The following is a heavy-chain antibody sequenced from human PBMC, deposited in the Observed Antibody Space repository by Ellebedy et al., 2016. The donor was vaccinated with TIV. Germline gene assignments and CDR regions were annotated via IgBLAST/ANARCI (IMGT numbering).Heavy chain of an antibody. CDR2: INTNGDYT. Sequence: PGGSLRLSCSGPGLTSNTYYMHWVRQAPGSGLEYVSGINTNGDYTYYSDSVKGRFTSSRDNSKTTLFLRMSSLRTEDTAVYYCVVQARYGDFSAYWGQGTLVTVSS. CDR1: GLTSNTYY. V-gene: IGHV3-64D*06. J-gene: IGHJ4*02. CDR3: VVQARYGDFSAY. D-gene: IGHD4-17*01.